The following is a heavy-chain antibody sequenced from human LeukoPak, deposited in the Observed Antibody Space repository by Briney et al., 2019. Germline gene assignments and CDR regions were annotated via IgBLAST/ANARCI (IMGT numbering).Heavy chain of an antibody. Sequence: GGSLRLSCTASGFTLGDYAMSWVRQAPGKGLEWVGFIRSKAYGGTTEYAASVKGRFTISRDDSKSIAYLQMNSLKTEDTAVYYCTRDEPYYYGSGSTYYYYGMDVWGKGTTVTVSS. CDR1: GFTLGDYA. J-gene: IGHJ6*04. V-gene: IGHV3-49*04. D-gene: IGHD3-10*01. CDR3: TRDEPYYYGSGSTYYYYGMDV. CDR2: IRSKAYGGTT.